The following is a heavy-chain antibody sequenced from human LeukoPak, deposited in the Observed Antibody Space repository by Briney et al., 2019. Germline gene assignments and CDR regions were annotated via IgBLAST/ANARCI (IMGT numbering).Heavy chain of an antibody. CDR3: ARGPPIVGATGCFDY. CDR2: IYPGDSDT. J-gene: IGHJ4*02. CDR1: GYSFTSYW. Sequence: GESLKISCKGSGYSFTSYWIGWVRQMPGKGLEWMGIIYPGDSDTRYSPSFQGQVTISADKSISTAYLQWSSLKASDTAMYYCARGPPIVGATGCFDYWGQGTLVTVSS. V-gene: IGHV5-51*01. D-gene: IGHD1-26*01.